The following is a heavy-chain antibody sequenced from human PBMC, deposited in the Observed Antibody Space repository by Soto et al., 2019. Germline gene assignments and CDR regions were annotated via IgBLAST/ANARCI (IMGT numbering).Heavy chain of an antibody. CDR1: GFTFSSSW. V-gene: IGHV3-74*01. J-gene: IGHJ3*01. CDR3: ARDRGYPDSFNV. CDR2: VSGDGTTT. D-gene: IGHD3-22*01. Sequence: PGGSLRLSCAVSGFTFSSSWMHWVRQGPGNGLVWVSRVSGDGTTTNYADSVKGRFTISRDNAKNTLYLQMDSLRVEDTAVYYCARDRGYPDSFNVWGQGTMVTVSS.